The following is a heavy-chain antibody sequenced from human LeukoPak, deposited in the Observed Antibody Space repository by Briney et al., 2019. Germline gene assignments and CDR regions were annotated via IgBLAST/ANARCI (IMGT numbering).Heavy chain of an antibody. CDR2: IYHSGST. D-gene: IGHD1-26*01. V-gene: IGHV4-38-2*02. J-gene: IGHJ4*02. CDR3: ARAWYRYSGSYEFDY. Sequence: SETLSLTCTVSGYSISSGYYWGWIRQPPGKGLEWIGSIYHSGSTYYNPSLKSRVTISVDTSKNQFSLKLSSVTAADTAVYYCARAWYRYSGSYEFDYWGQGTLVTVSS. CDR1: GYSISSGYY.